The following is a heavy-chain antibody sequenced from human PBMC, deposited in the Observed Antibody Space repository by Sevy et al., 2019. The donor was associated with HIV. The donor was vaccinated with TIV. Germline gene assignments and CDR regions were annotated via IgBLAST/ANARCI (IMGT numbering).Heavy chain of an antibody. CDR2: ISYDGSNK. CDR3: SKDRAYSSSRYYYYYYMDV. J-gene: IGHJ6*03. Sequence: GGSLRLSCAASGFTFSSYGMHWVRQAPGKGLEWVAVISYDGSNKYYADSVKGRFTISRDNSKNTLYLQMNSLSAEDTAVYYCSKDRAYSSSRYYYYYYMDVWGKGTTVTVSS. CDR1: GFTFSSYG. D-gene: IGHD6-13*01. V-gene: IGHV3-30*18.